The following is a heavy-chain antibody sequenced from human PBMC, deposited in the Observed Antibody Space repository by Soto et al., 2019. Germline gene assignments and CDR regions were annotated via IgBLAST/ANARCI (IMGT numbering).Heavy chain of an antibody. V-gene: IGHV1-18*04. CDR2: ISGYNGQT. D-gene: IGHD3-10*01. CDR3: ARDTRKELWVEGLNAMDV. CDR1: AYTFTTYG. J-gene: IGHJ6*02. Sequence: GPGVKKPGASVKVSCKASAYTFTTYGISWVRHAPGQGLEWMGWISGYNGQTNYPQKFRGRVTLTTDTSTSTAYMELRSLGAADTAMYYCARDTRKELWVEGLNAMDVWGQGTTVTVSS.